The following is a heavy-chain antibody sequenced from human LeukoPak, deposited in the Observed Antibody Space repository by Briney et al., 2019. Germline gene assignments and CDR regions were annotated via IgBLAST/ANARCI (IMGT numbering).Heavy chain of an antibody. CDR2: IYSGGGI. Sequence: PGGSLRLSCAVSGFSVSSNYMAWVRQGPGKGLEWVSVIYSGGGIYYADSVKGRFTSSRDNSKNTMYLQMNSLRVEDTAVYYCASEYNWNDNWGQGTLVTVSS. V-gene: IGHV3-66*01. J-gene: IGHJ5*02. CDR1: GFSVSSNY. CDR3: ASEYNWNDN.